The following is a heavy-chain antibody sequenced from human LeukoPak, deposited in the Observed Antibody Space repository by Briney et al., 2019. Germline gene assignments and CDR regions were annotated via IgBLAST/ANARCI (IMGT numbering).Heavy chain of an antibody. CDR3: ASIAPADY. V-gene: IGHV3-21*01. CDR2: ISSSSSYI. D-gene: IGHD6-13*01. Sequence: GGSLRLSCAASGFTFSSYSMTWVRQAPGKGLEWVSSISSSSSYIYYADSVKGRLTISRDNAKNSLYLQMNSLRAEDTAVYYCASIAPADYWGQGTLVTVSS. J-gene: IGHJ4*02. CDR1: GFTFSSYS.